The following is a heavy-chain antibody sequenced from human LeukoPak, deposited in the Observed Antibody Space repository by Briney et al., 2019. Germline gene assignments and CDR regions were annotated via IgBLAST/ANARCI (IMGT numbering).Heavy chain of an antibody. D-gene: IGHD3-10*01. V-gene: IGHV3-30-3*01. Sequence: GRSLRLSCAASGFTFSSYAMHWVRQAPGKGLEWVAVISYDGSNKYYADSVKGRFTISRDNSKNTVYLQMSSLRPEDTALYYCAKGVRTETYYNAFDWGQGTLVTVSS. CDR2: ISYDGSNK. CDR3: AKGVRTETYYNAFD. CDR1: GFTFSSYA. J-gene: IGHJ4*02.